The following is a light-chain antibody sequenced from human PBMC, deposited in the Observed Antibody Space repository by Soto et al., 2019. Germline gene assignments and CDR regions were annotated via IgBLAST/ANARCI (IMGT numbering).Light chain of an antibody. CDR1: QSVGRNY. CDR2: DAS. CDR3: HQYGSSPYT. J-gene: IGKJ2*01. Sequence: EIVLTQSPGTLSLSPGESATLSCRASQSVGRNYLAWFQHKPDQAPRLLIYDASNRATGVPDRFSGSGSGTDFTLSVTRLEPEDFAVYYCHQYGSSPYTFGQGTKLEIK. V-gene: IGKV3-20*01.